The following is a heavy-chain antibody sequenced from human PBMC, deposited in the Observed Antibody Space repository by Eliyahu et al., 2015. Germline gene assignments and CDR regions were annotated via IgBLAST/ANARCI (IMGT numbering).Heavy chain of an antibody. V-gene: IGHV4-30-4*01. J-gene: IGHJ3*02. CDR3: ARGKGSGYYAFDI. D-gene: IGHD3-22*01. CDR1: DGSISSGDYY. Sequence: QVQLQESGPGLVKPSQTLSLTCTVSDGSISSGDYYWSWIRQPPGKGLEWTGYIYYSGSTYYNPSLKSRVTISVDTSKNQFSLKLSSVTAADTAVYYCARGKGSGYYAFDIWGQGTMVIVSS. CDR2: IYYSGST.